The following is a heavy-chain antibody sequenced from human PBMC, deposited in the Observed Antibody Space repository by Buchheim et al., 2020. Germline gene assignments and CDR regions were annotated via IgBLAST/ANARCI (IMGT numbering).Heavy chain of an antibody. Sequence: QVHLQESGPGLVKPSETLSLTCTVSGGSISSYYWSWIRQPPGKGLEWIAYIYYTGSATYNPSLKSRVTISIDTSKNQFSLQLTSVTAADTAVYYCARVPGGLSNWFDPWGQGTL. CDR1: GGSISSYY. J-gene: IGHJ5*02. CDR2: IYYTGSA. V-gene: IGHV4-59*01. CDR3: ARVPGGLSNWFDP. D-gene: IGHD2/OR15-2a*01.